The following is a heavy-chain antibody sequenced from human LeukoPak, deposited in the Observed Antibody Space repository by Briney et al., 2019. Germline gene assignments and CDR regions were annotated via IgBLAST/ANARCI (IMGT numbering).Heavy chain of an antibody. CDR1: GGSFSGYY. J-gene: IGHJ1*01. D-gene: IGHD5-12*01. Sequence: PSETLSLTCAVYGGSFSGYYCSWICQPPGKGLEWVGEINHSGSANYNPSLNSRVTISLDTSKNQFSLKLSSVTAADTAIYYCARGSGYTGNEDWGQGTLVTVSS. CDR3: ARGSGYTGNED. V-gene: IGHV4-34*01. CDR2: INHSGSA.